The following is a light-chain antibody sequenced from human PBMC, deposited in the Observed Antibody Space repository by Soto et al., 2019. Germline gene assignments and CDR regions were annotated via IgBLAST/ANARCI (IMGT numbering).Light chain of an antibody. CDR2: KAS. CDR1: QSISIW. V-gene: IGKV1-5*03. J-gene: IGKJ5*01. Sequence: DIQMTQSPSTLSASVGDRVTITCRASQSISIWLAWYQQKPGKAPKILIYKASSLESGVPSRFSGSGSGTDFALKISRVEAEDVGVYYCMQGTHWPITFGQGTRLEIK. CDR3: MQGTHWPIT.